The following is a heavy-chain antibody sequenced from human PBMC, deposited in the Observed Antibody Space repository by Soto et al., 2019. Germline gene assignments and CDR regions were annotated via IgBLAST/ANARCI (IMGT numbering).Heavy chain of an antibody. J-gene: IGHJ5*02. Sequence: ASVKVSCKASGYTFTGYYMHWLRQAPGQGLEWMGWINPNSGGTNYAQKFQGRVTMTRDTSISTAYMELSRLRSDDTAVYYCARGYDYYDSSGYYYVRWFDPWGQGTLVTVSS. CDR1: GYTFTGYY. D-gene: IGHD3-22*01. CDR3: ARGYDYYDSSGYYYVRWFDP. CDR2: INPNSGGT. V-gene: IGHV1-2*02.